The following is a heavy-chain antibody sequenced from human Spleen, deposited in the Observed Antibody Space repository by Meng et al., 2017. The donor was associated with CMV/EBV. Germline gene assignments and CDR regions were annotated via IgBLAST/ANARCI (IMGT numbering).Heavy chain of an antibody. CDR1: GDSISSSTYC. CDR2: ICYSGST. D-gene: IGHD6-13*01. J-gene: IGHJ4*02. V-gene: IGHV4-39*07. Sequence: SETLSLTCTVSGDSISSSTYCWGWIRQPPGKGLEWIGSICYSGSTYYNASLKSRVTISVDTSKNQFSLKLSSVTAADTAVYYCARDSGYTSSFDYWGQGTLVTVSS. CDR3: ARDSGYTSSFDY.